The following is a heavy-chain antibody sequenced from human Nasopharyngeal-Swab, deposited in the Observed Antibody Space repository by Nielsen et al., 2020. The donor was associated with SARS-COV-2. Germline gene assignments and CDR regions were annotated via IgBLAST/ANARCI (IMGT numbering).Heavy chain of an antibody. CDR3: ARGHRRTTVTNYWYFDL. V-gene: IGHV4-34*01. J-gene: IGHJ2*01. CDR2: INHSGST. D-gene: IGHD4-17*01. Sequence: WIRQPPGKGLEWIGEINHSGSTNYNPSLKSRVTISVDTPKNQFSLKLSSVTAADTAVYYCARGHRRTTVTNYWYFDLWGRGTLVTVSS.